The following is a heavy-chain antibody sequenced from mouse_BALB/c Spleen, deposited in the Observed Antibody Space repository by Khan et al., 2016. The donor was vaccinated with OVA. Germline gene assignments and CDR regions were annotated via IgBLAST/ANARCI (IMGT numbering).Heavy chain of an antibody. J-gene: IGHJ3*01. CDR3: TRHGYAAWFTY. D-gene: IGHD2-2*01. V-gene: IGHV1S135*01. CDR2: IDPFSGGT. Sequence: IQLVQSGPELMKPGASVKISCKASGYSFTSYYIHWVMQSHGKSLEWIGYIDPFSGGTTYNQKFKGKATLTVDKSSSQAYIHLSNLTSEDSAVYYCTRHGYAAWFTYWGQGTLVTVSA. CDR1: GYSFTSYY.